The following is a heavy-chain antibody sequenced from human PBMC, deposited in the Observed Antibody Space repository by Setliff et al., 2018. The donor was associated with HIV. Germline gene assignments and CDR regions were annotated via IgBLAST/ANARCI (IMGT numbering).Heavy chain of an antibody. J-gene: IGHJ4*02. V-gene: IGHV4-39*02. CDR3: ARDPLPCSSPSCYPPGYFDY. Sequence: ASETLSLTCTVSGGSISSSSYYWGWIRQPPGKGLEWIGSIYYSGSTYYNPSLKSRVTISVDTSKNQFSLKLSSVTAADTAVYYCARDPLPCSSPSCYPPGYFDYWGQGTLVTVSS. D-gene: IGHD2-2*01. CDR1: GGSISSSSYY. CDR2: IYYSGST.